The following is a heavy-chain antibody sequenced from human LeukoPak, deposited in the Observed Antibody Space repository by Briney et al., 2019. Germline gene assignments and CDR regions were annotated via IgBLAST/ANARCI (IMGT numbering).Heavy chain of an antibody. CDR1: GYIFISYG. V-gene: IGHV1-18*01. Sequence: ASVKVSFKASGYIFISYGISWVRQAPGQGLEWMGWISAYNGNTKCAQKLQGRVTMTTDTSTSTAYMELRSLRSDDTAVYYCARDVRGIVGMDYFDYWGQGTLVTVSS. J-gene: IGHJ4*02. D-gene: IGHD3-22*01. CDR2: ISAYNGNT. CDR3: ARDVRGIVGMDYFDY.